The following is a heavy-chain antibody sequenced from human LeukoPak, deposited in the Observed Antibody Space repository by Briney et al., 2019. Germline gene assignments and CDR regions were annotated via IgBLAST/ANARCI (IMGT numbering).Heavy chain of an antibody. V-gene: IGHV3-30*18. J-gene: IGHJ5*02. CDR2: ISYEGSNK. D-gene: IGHD1-26*01. CDR3: AKSAEVQSGSYYGSWFDP. CDR1: GFTFSSYG. Sequence: PGRSLRLSCAASGFTFSSYGMHWVRQAPGKGLEWVAVISYEGSNKYYADSVKGRFTISRDNSKNTLYLQMNSLRPEDTAVYYCAKSAEVQSGSYYGSWFDPWGQGTLVTVSS.